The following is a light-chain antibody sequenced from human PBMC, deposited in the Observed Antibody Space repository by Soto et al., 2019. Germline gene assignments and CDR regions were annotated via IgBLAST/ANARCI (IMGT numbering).Light chain of an antibody. CDR3: QQRSNWPIT. CDR1: QSVSSY. Sequence: EILLAHAPSTLSLSPGEIATLSCRASQSVSSYLAWYQQKPGQAPRLLIYDASNRATGIPARFSGSGSGTDFTLTISSLEPEDFAVYYCQQRSNWPITFGQGTRLEIK. CDR2: DAS. J-gene: IGKJ5*01. V-gene: IGKV3-11*01.